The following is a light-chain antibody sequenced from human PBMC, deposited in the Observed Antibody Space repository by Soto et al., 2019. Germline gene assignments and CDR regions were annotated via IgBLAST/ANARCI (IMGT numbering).Light chain of an antibody. V-gene: IGKV2-30*01. CDR1: QSLVYADGNTY. Sequence: DVVMTQSPLSLPVTLGQSASISCTSSQSLVYADGNTYLNWLQQRPGQSPRRLIYKVFNRDSGVPDRFSGSASGSEFTLTISRVEAEDIGVYSCMQTAHWPYTFGRGTKLEIK. CDR2: KVF. J-gene: IGKJ2*01. CDR3: MQTAHWPYT.